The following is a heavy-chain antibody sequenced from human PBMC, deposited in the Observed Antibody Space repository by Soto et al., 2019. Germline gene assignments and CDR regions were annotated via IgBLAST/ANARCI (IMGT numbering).Heavy chain of an antibody. CDR3: ARDLSVAGSDFWCGYGMDV. J-gene: IGHJ6*02. V-gene: IGHV3-30-3*01. Sequence: PGGSLRLSCAASGFTFSSYAMHWVRQAPGKGLEWVAVISYDGSNKYYADSVKGRLTISRDNSKNTLYLQMNSRRAADTAVYYCARDLSVAGSDFWCGYGMDVWGQGTTVTVSS. CDR2: ISYDGSNK. CDR1: GFTFSSYA. D-gene: IGHD3-3*01.